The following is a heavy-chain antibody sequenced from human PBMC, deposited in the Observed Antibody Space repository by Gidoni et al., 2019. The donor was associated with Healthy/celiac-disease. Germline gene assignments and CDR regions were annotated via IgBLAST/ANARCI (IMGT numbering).Heavy chain of an antibody. CDR2: INHSGST. CDR1: GGSFSGYY. V-gene: IGHV4-34*01. J-gene: IGHJ4*02. D-gene: IGHD1-1*01. Sequence: QVQLQQWGAGLLKPSETLSLTCAVYGGSFSGYYWSWIRPPPGKGLEWIGEINHSGSTNYNPALKSRVTISVDTSKNQFSLKLSSVTAADTAVYYCARDGPGTGSWGYFDYWGQGTLVTVSS. CDR3: ARDGPGTGSWGYFDY.